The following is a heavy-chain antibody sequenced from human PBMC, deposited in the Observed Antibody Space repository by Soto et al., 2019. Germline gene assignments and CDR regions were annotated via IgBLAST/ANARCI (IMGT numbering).Heavy chain of an antibody. CDR1: GGSISSGGYY. CDR2: IYYSGST. V-gene: IGHV4-31*03. Sequence: SETLSLTCTVSGGSISSGGYYWSWIRQHPGKGLEWIGYIYYSGSTYHNPSLKSRVTISVDTSKNQFSLKLSSVTAADTAVYYCARDCSGGSCDIWGQGTMVTVSS. D-gene: IGHD2-15*01. CDR3: ARDCSGGSCDI. J-gene: IGHJ3*02.